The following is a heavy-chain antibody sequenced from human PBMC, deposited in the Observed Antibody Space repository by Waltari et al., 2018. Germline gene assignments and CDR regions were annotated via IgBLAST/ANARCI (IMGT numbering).Heavy chain of an antibody. V-gene: IGHV4-38-2*01. J-gene: IGHJ5*02. CDR3: ARTSGWYGNWFDP. CDR2: IYHSGST. D-gene: IGHD6-19*01. Sequence: SSGYYWGWIRQPPGKGLEWIGSIYHSGSTYYNPSLKSRVTISVDTSKNQFSLKLSSVTAADTAVYYCARTSGWYGNWFDPWGQGTLVTVSS. CDR1: SSGYY.